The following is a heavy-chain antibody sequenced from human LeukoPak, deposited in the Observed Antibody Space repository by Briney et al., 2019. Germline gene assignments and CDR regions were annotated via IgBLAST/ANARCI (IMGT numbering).Heavy chain of an antibody. J-gene: IGHJ5*02. CDR1: GFTFSDYY. CDR3: ARSDWFDP. CDR2: ISSTGGSM. Sequence: GGSLRLSCAASGFTFSDYYMNWIRQAPGKGLEWVSYISSTGGSMYYADSVKGRFTISRDNAKNTLYLQMNSLRVEDTAVYFCARSDWFDPWGQGTLVTVSS. V-gene: IGHV3-11*04.